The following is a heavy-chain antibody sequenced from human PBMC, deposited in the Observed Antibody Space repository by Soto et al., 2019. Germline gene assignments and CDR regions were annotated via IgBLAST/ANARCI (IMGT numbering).Heavy chain of an antibody. CDR3: AKDRVYDSSGPDY. CDR1: GFTFSSYG. J-gene: IGHJ4*02. V-gene: IGHV3-30*18. CDR2: ISYDGSNT. Sequence: GSLRLSCAASGFTFSSYGMHWVRQAPGKGLEWVAVISYDGSNTYYADSVKGRFTIYRDNSKNTLYLQMNSLRAEDTAVYYCAKDRVYDSSGPDYWGQGTLVTVSS. D-gene: IGHD3-22*01.